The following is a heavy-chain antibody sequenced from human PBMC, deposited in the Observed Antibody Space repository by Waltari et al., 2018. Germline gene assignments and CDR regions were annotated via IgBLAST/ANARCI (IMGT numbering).Heavy chain of an antibody. J-gene: IGHJ4*02. D-gene: IGHD3-22*01. Sequence: QLQLQESGPGLVKPSETLSLTCTVSGGSISSSSYYWGWIRQPPGKGLEWIGSIYYSGSTYDNPALKSRVTSAVETSKSQYSLKLMSVTAADTAVYYCARDGGHYYDSSGYAYWGQGTLVTVSS. CDR3: ARDGGHYYDSSGYAY. CDR2: IYYSGST. V-gene: IGHV4-39*07. CDR1: GGSISSSSYY.